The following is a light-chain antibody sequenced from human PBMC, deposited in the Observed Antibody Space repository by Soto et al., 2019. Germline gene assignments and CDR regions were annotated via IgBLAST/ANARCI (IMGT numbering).Light chain of an antibody. CDR2: DAF. CDR3: HHYDSSPPYT. J-gene: IGKJ2*01. Sequence: EIVLTQSPGTLSLSPGESATLSCRASRSLDSGQLAWYQQKVGRAPRLLIHDAFIRATGIPDRFSGSGSGTDFTLTIARLEPEDFAVYYCHHYDSSPPYTFGQGTKLEIK. V-gene: IGKV3-20*01. CDR1: RSLDSGQ.